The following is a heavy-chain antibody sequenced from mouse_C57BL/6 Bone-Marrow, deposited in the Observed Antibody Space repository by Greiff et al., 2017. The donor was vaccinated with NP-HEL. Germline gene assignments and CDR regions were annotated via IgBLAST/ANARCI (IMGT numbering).Heavy chain of an antibody. J-gene: IGHJ4*01. CDR2: IDPSDSYT. Sequence: VQLQQSGAELVKPGASVKLSCKASGYTFTSYWMQWVKQRPGQGLEWIGEIDPSDSYTNYNQKFKGKATLTVDTSSSTAYMQLSSLTSEDSAVYYCANYYGSYYAMDYWGQGTSVTVSS. CDR1: GYTFTSYW. CDR3: ANYYGSYYAMDY. V-gene: IGHV1-50*01. D-gene: IGHD1-1*01.